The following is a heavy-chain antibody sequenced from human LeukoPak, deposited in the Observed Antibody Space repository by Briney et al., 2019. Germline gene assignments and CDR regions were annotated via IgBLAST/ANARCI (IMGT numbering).Heavy chain of an antibody. CDR1: GGSFSGYY. V-gene: IGHV4-34*01. D-gene: IGHD3-22*01. J-gene: IGHJ6*02. Sequence: SETLSLTCAVYGGSFSGYYWSWIRQPPGKGLEWIGEINHSGSTNYNPSLKSRVTISVDTSKNQFSLKLSSVTAADTAVYYCRSGYPGPGMDVWGQGTTVTVSS. CDR3: RSGYPGPGMDV. CDR2: INHSGST.